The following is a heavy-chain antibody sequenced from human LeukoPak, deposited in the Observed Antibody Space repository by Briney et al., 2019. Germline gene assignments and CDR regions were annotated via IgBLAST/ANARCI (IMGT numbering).Heavy chain of an antibody. CDR1: GGSISSGSYY. CDR2: IYTSGST. D-gene: IGHD2-2*01. CDR3: ARDRSGLVVVPAAINWFDP. V-gene: IGHV4-61*02. Sequence: SQTLSLTCTVSGGSISSGSYYWSWIRQPAGKGLEWIGRIYTSGSTNYNPSLKSRVTISVDTSKNQFSLKLSSVTAADTAVYYCARDRSGLVVVPAAINWFDPWGQGTLVTVSS. J-gene: IGHJ5*02.